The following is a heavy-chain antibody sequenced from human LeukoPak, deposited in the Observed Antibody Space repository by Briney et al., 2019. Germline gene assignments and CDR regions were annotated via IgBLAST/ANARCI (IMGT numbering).Heavy chain of an antibody. Sequence: SETLSLTCTVSGGSISNYYWSWIRQPPGKRLVWIGYVSYSGSSSSNPSLESRVTISVDMSKNQFSLRLSSVTASDTAMYYCARLQGRGDNYLDYWGQGTLVTVSS. V-gene: IGHV4-59*08. D-gene: IGHD7-27*01. CDR1: GGSISNYY. J-gene: IGHJ4*02. CDR3: ARLQGRGDNYLDY. CDR2: VSYSGSS.